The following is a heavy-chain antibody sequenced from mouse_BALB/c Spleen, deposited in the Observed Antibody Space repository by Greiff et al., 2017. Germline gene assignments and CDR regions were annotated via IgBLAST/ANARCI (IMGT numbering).Heavy chain of an antibody. CDR2: IDPANGNT. D-gene: IGHD2-3*01. CDR3: ARWGVDGYLAWFAY. V-gene: IGHV14-3*02. CDR1: GFNIKDTY. Sequence: VQLQQSGAELVKPGASVKLSCTASGFNIKDTYMHWVKQRPEQGLEWIGRIDPANGNTKYDPKFQGKATITADTSSNTAYLQLSSLTSEDTSVYYCARWGVDGYLAWFAYWGQGTLVTVSA. J-gene: IGHJ3*01.